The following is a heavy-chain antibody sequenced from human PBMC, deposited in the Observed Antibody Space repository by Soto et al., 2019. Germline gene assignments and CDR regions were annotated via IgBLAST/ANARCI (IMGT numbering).Heavy chain of an antibody. V-gene: IGHV3-11*01. D-gene: IGHD2-2*01. CDR3: ARGIVVVPAAKHYFDY. CDR1: GFTFSDYY. CDR2: ISSSGSTI. Sequence: GGSLRLSCAASGFTFSDYYMSWIRQAPGKGLEWVSYISSSGSTIYYADSVKGRFTISRDNAKNSLYLQMNSLRAEDTAVYYCARGIVVVPAAKHYFDYWGQGTLVTVSS. J-gene: IGHJ4*02.